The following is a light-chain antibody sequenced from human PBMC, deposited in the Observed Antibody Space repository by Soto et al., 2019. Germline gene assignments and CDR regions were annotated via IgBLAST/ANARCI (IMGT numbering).Light chain of an antibody. V-gene: IGKV1-17*01. CDR2: DAS. CDR1: QGIGND. CDR3: QHYSTYPWT. Sequence: DIQMTQSPSSLSASVGDRVTITCRASQGIGNDLGWYQQKPGKAPKRLIYDASSLESGVPSRFSGSGSGTEFTLTISSLQPDDFATFYCQHYSTYPWTFGQGTKVDIK. J-gene: IGKJ1*01.